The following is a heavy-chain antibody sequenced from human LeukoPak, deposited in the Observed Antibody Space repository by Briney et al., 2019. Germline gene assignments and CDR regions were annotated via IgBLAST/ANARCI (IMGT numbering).Heavy chain of an antibody. J-gene: IGHJ4*02. D-gene: IGHD2-2*01. Sequence: SETLSLTCTVSGGSMSSYYWTWIRQPPGKGLEWIGYTYYSGSTNYNPSLKSRVTISVDTSKNQFSLKLSSVTAADTAVYYCARRYCSSTSCYQAFDYWGQGTLVTVSS. CDR3: ARRYCSSTSCYQAFDY. V-gene: IGHV4-59*01. CDR2: TYYSGST. CDR1: GGSMSSYY.